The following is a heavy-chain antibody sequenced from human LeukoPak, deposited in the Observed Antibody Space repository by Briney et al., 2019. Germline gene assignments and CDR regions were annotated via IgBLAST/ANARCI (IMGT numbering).Heavy chain of an antibody. J-gene: IGHJ6*04. V-gene: IGHV3-48*03. CDR1: GFTFSSYE. D-gene: IGHD3-10*02. Sequence: GGSLRLSCAASGFTFSSYEMNWVRQAPGKGLEWVASISRSATTIYYADSVKGRFTISRDNAKNSLYLQMNSLRAEDTAVYYCAELGITMIGGVWGKGTTVTISS. CDR3: AELGITMIGGV. CDR2: ISRSATTI.